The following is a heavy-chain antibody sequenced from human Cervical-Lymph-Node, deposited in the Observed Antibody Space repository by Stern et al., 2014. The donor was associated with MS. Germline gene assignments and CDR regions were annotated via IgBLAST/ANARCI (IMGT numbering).Heavy chain of an antibody. V-gene: IGHV3-9*01. CDR2: INWDGGGI. D-gene: IGHD6-13*01. J-gene: IGHJ4*02. CDR3: VKDLDGRSSWVLDS. CDR1: GFIFDDYA. Sequence: EVQLVESGGGLVQPGKSLRLSCTSSGFIFDDYAMHWVRQAPGKGLAWVSSINWDGGGIKYAGSLKGRFTISRDNAKNSLYLQMNSLRFDDTAFYFCVKDLDGRSSWVLDSWGQGTLVTVSS.